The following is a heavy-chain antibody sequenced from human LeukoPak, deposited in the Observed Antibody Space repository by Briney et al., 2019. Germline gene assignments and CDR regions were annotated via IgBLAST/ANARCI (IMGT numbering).Heavy chain of an antibody. CDR1: GCTFSSYA. CDR3: ARNELAGPLFQR. J-gene: IGHJ1*01. Sequence: ASVKVSCKATGCTFSSYAMNWVRQAPGQGLEWMGWINTNTGNPTYVQGFTGRFVFSLDTSVSTAYLQISSLKTEDTAVYYCARNELAGPLFQRWGQGPLVTVSS. D-gene: IGHD1-1*01. V-gene: IGHV7-4-1*02. CDR2: INTNTGNP.